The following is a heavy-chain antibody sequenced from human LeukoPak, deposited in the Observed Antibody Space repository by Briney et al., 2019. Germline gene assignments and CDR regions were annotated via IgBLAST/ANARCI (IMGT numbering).Heavy chain of an antibody. J-gene: IGHJ5*02. CDR3: TRWEGIAAAA. D-gene: IGHD6-13*01. Sequence: GGSLRLSCTASGFTFGDYAMSWFRQAPGKGLEWVGFIRSKTYGGTTEYAASVKGRFIISRDDSKSIAYLQMNSLKTEGTALYYCTRWEGIAAAAWGQGTLVTVSS. CDR1: GFTFGDYA. CDR2: IRSKTYGGTT. V-gene: IGHV3-49*03.